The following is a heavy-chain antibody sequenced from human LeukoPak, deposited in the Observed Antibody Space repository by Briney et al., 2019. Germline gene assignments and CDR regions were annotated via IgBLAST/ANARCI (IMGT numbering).Heavy chain of an antibody. D-gene: IGHD1-14*01. Sequence: ASVKVSCKVSGYTLTVLSMHWVRQAPGKGLEWMGGFDPEDGETIYAQKFQGRVTMTEDTSTDTAYMELSSLRSEGTAVYYCARVNPAYYYYYMDVWGKGTTVTISS. V-gene: IGHV1-24*01. CDR2: FDPEDGET. CDR1: GYTLTVLS. J-gene: IGHJ6*03. CDR3: ARVNPAYYYYYMDV.